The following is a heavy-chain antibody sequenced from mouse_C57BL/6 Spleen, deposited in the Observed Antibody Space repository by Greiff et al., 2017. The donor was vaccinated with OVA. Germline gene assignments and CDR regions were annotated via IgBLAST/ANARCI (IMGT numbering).Heavy chain of an antibody. CDR1: GYSFTGYY. Sequence: VQLQQSGPELVKPGASVKISCKASGYSFTGYYMNWVKQSPEKSLEWIGEINPSTGGTTYNQKFKAKATLTVDKSSSTAYMQLKSLTSEDSAVYYCERRCGRSYSYAMEYGGQGTTGSVSS. V-gene: IGHV1-42*01. D-gene: IGHD1-1*01. CDR2: INPSTGGT. CDR3: ERRCGRSYSYAMEY. J-gene: IGHJ4*01.